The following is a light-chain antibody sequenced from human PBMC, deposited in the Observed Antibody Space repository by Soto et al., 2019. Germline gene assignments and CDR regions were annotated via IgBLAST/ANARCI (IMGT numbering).Light chain of an antibody. J-gene: IGKJ5*01. V-gene: IGKV1-12*01. CDR3: QQANSFPLT. Sequence: EIQMNQSASTLSGSVRDRVTLTCRASQGINNWLAWYQQKPGKAPKLLIYAASSLQSGVPSRFSGSGSGTDFTLTISSLQPEDFATYYCQQANSFPLTVGQGTRLEI. CDR1: QGINNW. CDR2: AAS.